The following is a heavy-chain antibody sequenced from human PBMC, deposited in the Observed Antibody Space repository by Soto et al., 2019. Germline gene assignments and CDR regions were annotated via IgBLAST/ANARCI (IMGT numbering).Heavy chain of an antibody. J-gene: IGHJ4*02. CDR2: IKSNGGDP. D-gene: IGHD3-16*01. Sequence: GXSVKVDCXRSVFIFTVYYRNWVRQAPGQGLEWMGWIKSNGGDPKYAQKFQDRVTMTRDTSMNTVYMELSSLRSDDSAVYYCARDERSYGEPPFDDWGQGTLVTVSS. V-gene: IGHV1-2*02. CDR1: VFIFTVYY. CDR3: ARDERSYGEPPFDD.